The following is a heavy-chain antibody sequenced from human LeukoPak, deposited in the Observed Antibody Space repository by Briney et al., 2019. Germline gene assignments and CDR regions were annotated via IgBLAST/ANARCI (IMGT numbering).Heavy chain of an antibody. D-gene: IGHD6-13*01. CDR3: ARVEEIAAAGNDAFDI. V-gene: IGHV1-46*01. J-gene: IGHJ3*02. CDR2: INPSGGST. CDR1: GYTFTSYG. Sequence: ASVKVSCKASGYTFTSYGISWVRQAPGQGLEWMGIINPSGGSTSYAQKFQGRVTMTRDTSTSTVYMELSSLRSEDTAVYYCARVEEIAAAGNDAFDIWGQGTMVTVSS.